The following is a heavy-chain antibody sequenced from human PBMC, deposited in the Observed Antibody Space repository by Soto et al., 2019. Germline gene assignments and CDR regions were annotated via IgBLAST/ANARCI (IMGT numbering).Heavy chain of an antibody. V-gene: IGHV1-18*01. CDR3: ARAPRAAAGTYIDY. CDR2: ISAYNGHT. J-gene: IGHJ4*02. Sequence: QVQLVQSGAEVKKPGASVKVSCKASGYTFTSSGISWVRQAPGQGREWMGWISAYNGHTNYAQKLQGRVTMTTDTSASTAYMELRSLRSDDTAVYYCARAPRAAAGTYIDYWGQGTLVTVSS. D-gene: IGHD6-13*01. CDR1: GYTFTSSG.